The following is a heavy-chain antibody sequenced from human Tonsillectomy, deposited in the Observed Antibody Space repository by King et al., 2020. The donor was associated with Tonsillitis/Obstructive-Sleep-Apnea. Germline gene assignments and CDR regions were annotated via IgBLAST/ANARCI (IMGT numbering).Heavy chain of an antibody. Sequence: HVQLQQWGAGLLKPSETLSLTCAVSGGSFSGYYWSWIRQPPGKGLEWIGEINHSGSTNYNPSLKSRVTISVDTSKNQFSLKLSSVTAADTAVYYCARGRGDNWNRYYYYYYMDVWGKGTTVTVSS. CDR3: ARGRGDNWNRYYYYYYMDV. CDR1: GGSFSGYY. J-gene: IGHJ6*03. CDR2: INHSGST. V-gene: IGHV4-34*01. D-gene: IGHD1-20*01.